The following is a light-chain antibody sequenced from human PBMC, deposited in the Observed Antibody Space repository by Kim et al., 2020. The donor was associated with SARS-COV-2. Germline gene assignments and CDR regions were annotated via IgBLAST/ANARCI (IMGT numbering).Light chain of an antibody. Sequence: EIVLTQSPATLSLSPGERATLSCRASQSITNYLAWYQQKPGQAPRLLIYNTFHRATGVPARFSGSGSGTDSTLTISSLEPEDYAIYYCQQRYDWPLTFGGGTKVDIK. CDR1: QSITNY. CDR2: NTF. V-gene: IGKV3-11*01. J-gene: IGKJ4*01. CDR3: QQRYDWPLT.